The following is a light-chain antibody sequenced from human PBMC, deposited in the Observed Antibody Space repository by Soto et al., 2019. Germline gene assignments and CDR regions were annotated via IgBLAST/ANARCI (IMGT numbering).Light chain of an antibody. V-gene: IGLV2-14*03. CDR2: DVT. Sequence: QSALTQPASVSGSPGQSITISCTGTSSDVGGYDHVSWYQQHPGKAPKLIIYDVTVRPSGISRRFSGSKSDNTASLAVSGIQPEDEADYYFSSYTNKDTQLYGGGTKVTVL. J-gene: IGLJ3*02. CDR1: SSDVGGYDH. CDR3: SSYTNKDTQL.